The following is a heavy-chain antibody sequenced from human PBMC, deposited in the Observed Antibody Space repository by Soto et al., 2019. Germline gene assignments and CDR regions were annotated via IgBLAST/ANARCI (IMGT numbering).Heavy chain of an antibody. CDR1: GFTFSSYW. CDR2: IKEDGSEK. CDR3: SREGMYRNYYSYGRDF. J-gene: IGHJ6*02. Sequence: EVQLVESGGGLVQPGGSLRLSCAASGFTFSSYWMSWVRQAPGKGLEWVANIKEDGSEKYYVDSVKGRFTISRDNGKNSLYLRMKRLRAEETAVYYCSREGMYRNYYSYGRDFWGQGTTVTVSS. D-gene: IGHD6-13*01. V-gene: IGHV3-7*04.